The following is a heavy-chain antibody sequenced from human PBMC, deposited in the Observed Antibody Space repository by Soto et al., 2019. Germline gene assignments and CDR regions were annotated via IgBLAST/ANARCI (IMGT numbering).Heavy chain of an antibody. CDR3: AREWGNSIAAAGTYYFDY. CDR2: INPNSGDT. D-gene: IGHD6-13*01. V-gene: IGHV1-2*04. Sequence: QVQLVQSGAEVKKPGASVKVSCKASGYTFTGYYMHWVRQAPGQGLEWMGWINPNSGDTNYAQKFQGWVTMTRDTSISTAYMELSRLRSDDTAVYYCAREWGNSIAAAGTYYFDYWGQGTLVTVSS. J-gene: IGHJ4*02. CDR1: GYTFTGYY.